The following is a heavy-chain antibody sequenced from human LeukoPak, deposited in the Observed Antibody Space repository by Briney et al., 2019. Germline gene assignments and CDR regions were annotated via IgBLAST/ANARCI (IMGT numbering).Heavy chain of an antibody. J-gene: IGHJ6*02. CDR1: GYTFTIYY. D-gene: IGHD1-14*01. CDR3: ARDRTLGSSFYYYGMDV. CDR2: INPSGGST. Sequence: ASVKVSCKASGYTFTIYYMHWVRQAPGQGLEWMGIINPSGGSTSYAQKFQGRVTMTRDTSTSTVYMELSSLGSEDTAVYYCARDRTLGSSFYYYGMDVWGQGTTVTVSS. V-gene: IGHV1-46*01.